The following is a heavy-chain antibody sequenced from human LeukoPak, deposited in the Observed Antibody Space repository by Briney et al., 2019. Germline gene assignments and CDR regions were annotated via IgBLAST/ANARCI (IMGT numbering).Heavy chain of an antibody. CDR3: ATDAYYYDSSGYSTSVHYFDY. Sequence: ASVKVSCKASGYTFTGYYMHWVRQAPGQGLEWMGRINPNSGGTNYAQKFQGRVTMTRDTSISTVYMELSRLRSGDTAVYYCATDAYYYDSSGYSTSVHYFDYWGQGTLVTVSS. V-gene: IGHV1-2*06. CDR1: GYTFTGYY. J-gene: IGHJ4*02. CDR2: INPNSGGT. D-gene: IGHD3-22*01.